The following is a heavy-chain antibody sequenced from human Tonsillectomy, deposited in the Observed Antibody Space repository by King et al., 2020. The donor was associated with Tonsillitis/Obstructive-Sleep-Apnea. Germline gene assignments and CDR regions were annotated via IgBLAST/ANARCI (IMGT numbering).Heavy chain of an antibody. J-gene: IGHJ6*03. CDR3: AREGGNTYYYYSSMDV. CDR1: GGTFSSYA. V-gene: IGHV1-69*04. CDR2: IIPILGIT. Sequence: QLVQSGAEVKKPGSSVKVSCKASGGTFSSYAISWVRQAPGQGLEWMGRIIPILGITNYAQNFQGRVTITADKSTSTAYMELSSLRSEDTAVYYCAREGGNTYYYYSSMDVWGKGTTVTVSS. D-gene: IGHD4-23*01.